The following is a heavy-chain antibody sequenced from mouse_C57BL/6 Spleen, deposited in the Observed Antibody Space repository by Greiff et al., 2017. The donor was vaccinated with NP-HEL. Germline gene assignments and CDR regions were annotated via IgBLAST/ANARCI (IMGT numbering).Heavy chain of an antibody. Sequence: VQLQQSGAELVKPGASVKISCKASGYAFSSYWMNWVKQRPGKGLEWIGQIYPGDGDTNYNGKFKGKATLTADKSSSTAYMQLSSLTSEDSAVYFCARRDYVSSYAMDYLGQGTSVTVSS. V-gene: IGHV1-80*01. CDR1: GYAFSSYW. CDR2: IYPGDGDT. J-gene: IGHJ4*01. D-gene: IGHD1-1*01. CDR3: ARRDYVSSYAMDY.